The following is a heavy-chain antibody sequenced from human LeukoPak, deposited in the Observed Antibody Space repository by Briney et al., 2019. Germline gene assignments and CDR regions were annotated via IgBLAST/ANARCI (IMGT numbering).Heavy chain of an antibody. CDR1: GQTLTELS. Sequence: GASVKVSCKVSGQTLTELSMYWVRQAPGKGLEWMVRFDPEDGETIYGQKFQGRITLTEDTSTYTAYMELSSLRSEDTAVYYCTTDPTYYPDSSGYLVYWGQGTLVTVSS. CDR3: TTDPTYYPDSSGYLVY. D-gene: IGHD3-22*01. J-gene: IGHJ4*02. V-gene: IGHV1-24*01. CDR2: FDPEDGET.